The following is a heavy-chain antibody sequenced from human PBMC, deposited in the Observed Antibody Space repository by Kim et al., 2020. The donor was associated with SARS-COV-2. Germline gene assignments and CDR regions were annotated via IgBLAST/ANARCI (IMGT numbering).Heavy chain of an antibody. D-gene: IGHD4-17*01. Sequence: ASVKVSCKASGYTFTSYYMHWVRQAPGQGLEWMGIINPSGGSTSYAQKFQGRVTMTRDTSTSTVYMELSSLRSEDTAVYYCARDWRTTVVTTGGDYWGQGTLVTVSS. J-gene: IGHJ4*02. CDR1: GYTFTSYY. CDR2: INPSGGST. CDR3: ARDWRTTVVTTGGDY. V-gene: IGHV1-46*01.